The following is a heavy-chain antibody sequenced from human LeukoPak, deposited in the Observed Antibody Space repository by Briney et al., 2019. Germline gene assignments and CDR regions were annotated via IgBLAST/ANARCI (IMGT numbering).Heavy chain of an antibody. CDR1: GFCSSKAW. J-gene: IGHJ4*02. D-gene: IGHD1-14*01. CDR2: IKTKSQGGTT. Sequence: PGGSLRLSCAASGFCSSKAWMNWVPPAPGKGLGRVARIKTKSQGGTTDYAAPVKGRFAISRDDSENRVYLQMNSLKSEDTAIYYCAIGLRKTDTDDCGQGTLVTVSS. V-gene: IGHV3-15*05. CDR3: AIGLRKTDTDD.